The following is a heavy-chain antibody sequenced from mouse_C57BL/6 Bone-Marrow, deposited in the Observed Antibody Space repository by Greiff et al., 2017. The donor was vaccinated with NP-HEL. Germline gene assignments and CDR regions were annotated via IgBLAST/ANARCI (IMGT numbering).Heavy chain of an antibody. V-gene: IGHV2-6-1*01. D-gene: IGHD2-3*01. Sequence: VQLQESGPGLVAPSQSLSITCTVSGFSLTSYGVHWVRQPPGKGLEWLVVIWSDGSTTYNSALKSRLSISKDNSKSQVFLKMNSLQTDDTAMYYCARHYDGYYSYYAMDYWGQGTSVTVSS. J-gene: IGHJ4*01. CDR2: IWSDGST. CDR1: GFSLTSYG. CDR3: ARHYDGYYSYYAMDY.